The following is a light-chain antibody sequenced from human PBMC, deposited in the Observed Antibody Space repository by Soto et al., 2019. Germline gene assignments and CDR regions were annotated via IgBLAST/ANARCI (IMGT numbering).Light chain of an antibody. CDR3: QQDDNWPLT. Sequence: EIVLTQSPCTLSLSPGERATLSCRASQSVDSNLAWYQQKPGQAPRLLIFGASTRATGIPARFSGSGSGTDFTLTISSLQSEDFGVYFCQQDDNWPLTFGGGTKV. CDR2: GAS. J-gene: IGKJ4*01. CDR1: QSVDSN. V-gene: IGKV3D-15*01.